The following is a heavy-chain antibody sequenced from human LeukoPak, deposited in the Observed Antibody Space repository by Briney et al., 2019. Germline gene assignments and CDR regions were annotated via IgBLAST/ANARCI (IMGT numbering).Heavy chain of an antibody. CDR2: IKQDGSEK. J-gene: IGHJ5*02. D-gene: IGHD6-13*01. V-gene: IGHV3-7*01. Sequence: PGGSLRLSCAASGFTFSSYWMSWVRQAPGKGLEWVANIKQDGSEKYYVDSVKGRFTISRDNAKNSLYLQMNSLRAEDTAVYYCARSTGYIAAAGFVWFDPWGQGTLVTVSS. CDR3: ARSTGYIAAAGFVWFDP. CDR1: GFTFSSYW.